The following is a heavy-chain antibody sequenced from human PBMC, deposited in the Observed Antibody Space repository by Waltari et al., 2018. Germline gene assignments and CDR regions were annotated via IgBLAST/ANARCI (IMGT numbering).Heavy chain of an antibody. CDR2: IYHSGSP. D-gene: IGHD4-17*01. Sequence: QVQLQESGPGLVKPSETLSLTCAVSGYSISSGYYWGWIRQPPGKGLEWIGSIYHSGSPYYNPSLKSRVTISVDTSKNQFSLKLSSVTAADTAVYYCAREGTTVTTFDYWGQGTLVTVSS. CDR1: GYSISSGYY. V-gene: IGHV4-38-2*02. J-gene: IGHJ4*02. CDR3: AREGTTVTTFDY.